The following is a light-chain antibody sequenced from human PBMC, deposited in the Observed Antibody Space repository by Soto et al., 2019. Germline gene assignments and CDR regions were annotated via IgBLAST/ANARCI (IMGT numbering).Light chain of an antibody. CDR2: DAS. CDR1: QSISDW. J-gene: IGKJ2*01. Sequence: DIQLTQSPSTLSAYVGDRVNMTCRASQSISDWLAWYQQKPGKAPELLISDASTLATGVPSRFSGSGSGTEFTLTISSLQTDDSAVYFCQQYGGSTLYSFGPGTK. CDR3: QQYGGSTLYS. V-gene: IGKV1-5*01.